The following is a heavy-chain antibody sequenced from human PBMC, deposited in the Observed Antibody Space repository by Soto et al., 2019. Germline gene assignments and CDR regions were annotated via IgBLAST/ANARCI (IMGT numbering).Heavy chain of an antibody. Sequence: SETPSLTCAVYGGSFSGYYWSWIRQPPGKGLEWIGEINHSGSTNYNPSLKSRVTISVDTSKNQFSLKLSSVTAADTAVYYCARALAYCGGDCYNWFDPWGQGTLVTVSS. J-gene: IGHJ5*02. CDR3: ARALAYCGGDCYNWFDP. V-gene: IGHV4-34*01. D-gene: IGHD2-21*02. CDR2: INHSGST. CDR1: GGSFSGYY.